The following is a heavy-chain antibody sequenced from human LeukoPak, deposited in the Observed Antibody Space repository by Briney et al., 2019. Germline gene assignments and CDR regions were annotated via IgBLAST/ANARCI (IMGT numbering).Heavy chain of an antibody. CDR1: GVLVSTSGVG. CDR2: IYWNDYK. Sequence: ESGPTLVKPTHTLTLTCTFSGVLVSTSGVGGGWIRQPPGKALEWLALIYWNDYKHYIPSLKSRLTITKETSKTPMVLTTPNLDPVDTAKYYCAHSPISKCSGGSSYVSGPYYYYMDVWGKGTTVTVSS. V-gene: IGHV2-5*01. CDR3: AHSPISKCSGGSSYVSGPYYYYMDV. J-gene: IGHJ6*03. D-gene: IGHD2-15*01.